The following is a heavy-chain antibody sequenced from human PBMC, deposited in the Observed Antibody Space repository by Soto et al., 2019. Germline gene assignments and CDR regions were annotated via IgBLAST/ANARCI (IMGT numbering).Heavy chain of an antibody. J-gene: IGHJ5*02. CDR3: ARSYYYDSSGYYYSWFDP. CDR2: IYYSGST. V-gene: IGHV4-59*01. Sequence: PSETLSLTCTVSGGSISSYYWSWIRQPPGKGLEWIGYIYYSGSTNYNPSLKSRVNISVDTSKNQFSLKLSSVTAADTAVYYFARSYYYDSSGYYYSWFDPWGQGTLVTVSS. D-gene: IGHD3-22*01. CDR1: GGSISSYY.